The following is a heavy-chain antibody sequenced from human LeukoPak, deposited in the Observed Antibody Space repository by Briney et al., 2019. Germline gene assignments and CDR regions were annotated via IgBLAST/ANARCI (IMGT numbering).Heavy chain of an antibody. Sequence: GGSLRLSCAASGFTFDDYAMHWVRQAPGKGLEWVSGINWNTNSIKYADSVKGRFTISRDNAKNSLYLQMNSLRAEDTAVYYCARDGNYYDSSGERFDRIWGQGTLVTVSS. D-gene: IGHD3-22*01. CDR1: GFTFDDYA. V-gene: IGHV3-9*01. CDR3: ARDGNYYDSSGERFDRI. CDR2: INWNTNSI. J-gene: IGHJ4*02.